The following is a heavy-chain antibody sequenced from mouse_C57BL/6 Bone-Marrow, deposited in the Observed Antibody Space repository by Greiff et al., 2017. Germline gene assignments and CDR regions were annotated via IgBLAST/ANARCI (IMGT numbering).Heavy chain of an antibody. D-gene: IGHD1-1*01. Sequence: QVTLKVSGPGILQPSQTLSLTCSFSGFSLSTFGMGVGWIRQPSGKGLEWLAHIWWDDDKYYNPALKSRLTISKDTSKNQVFLKIANVDTADTATYYCARIDYYGSSWVGSMDDWGTGTSVTVSS. J-gene: IGHJ4*01. CDR1: GFSLSTFGMG. V-gene: IGHV8-8*01. CDR3: ARIDYYGSSWVGSMDD. CDR2: IWWDDDK.